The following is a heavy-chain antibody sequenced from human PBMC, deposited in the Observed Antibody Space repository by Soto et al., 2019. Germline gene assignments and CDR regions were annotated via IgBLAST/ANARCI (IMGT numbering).Heavy chain of an antibody. J-gene: IGHJ4*02. Sequence: PGGSLRLSWEVSGFTFSDFYMSWIRQSPGKGLEWLSYISPKSNYKQYAESVKGRHTISRDNAKNSLSLQMNSLRVEDTAVYYCVRGGGGGQFDSWGQGTLVTVSS. CDR3: VRGGGGGQFDS. CDR2: ISPKSNYK. D-gene: IGHD2-21*01. V-gene: IGHV3-11*06. CDR1: GFTFSDFY.